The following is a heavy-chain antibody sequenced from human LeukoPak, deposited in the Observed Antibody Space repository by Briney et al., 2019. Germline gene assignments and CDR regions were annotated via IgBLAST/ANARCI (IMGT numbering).Heavy chain of an antibody. CDR1: GFTFSSHW. D-gene: IGHD6-13*01. CDR3: ASRSGYTSSWSAFDN. J-gene: IGHJ4*02. CDR2: IKQDGSEK. V-gene: IGHV3-7*05. Sequence: GGSLRLSCAASGFTFSSHWMSWVRQAPGKGLEWVANIKQDGSEKYYVDSVKGRFTISTDNAKNSLYLQMNSLRAEDTAVYFCASRSGYTSSWSAFDNWGQGTLVTVSS.